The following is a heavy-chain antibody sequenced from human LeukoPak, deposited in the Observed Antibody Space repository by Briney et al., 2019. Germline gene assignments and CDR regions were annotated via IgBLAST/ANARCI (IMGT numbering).Heavy chain of an antibody. CDR3: ARDAYYYYGSGSPIRGFDI. V-gene: IGHV1-18*01. CDR1: GYSLTTYG. CDR2: ISAYNGNT. Sequence: ASVKVSCKASGYSLTTYGISWVRQAPGQGLERMGWISAYNGNTNYAQNLQGRVTMTTDTYTSTAYMELRSLRSDDTAVYYCARDAYYYYGSGSPIRGFDIWGQGTRVTVSS. J-gene: IGHJ3*02. D-gene: IGHD3-10*01.